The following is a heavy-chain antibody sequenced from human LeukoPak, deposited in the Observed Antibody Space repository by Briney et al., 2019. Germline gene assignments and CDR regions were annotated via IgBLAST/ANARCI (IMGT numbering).Heavy chain of an antibody. CDR1: EFTFSSYN. D-gene: IGHD6-13*01. CDR2: ISSSGTYI. Sequence: GGSLRLSCAASEFTFSSYNMNWVRQAPGKGLEWVSSISSSGTYIYCADSVKGRFTISRDNAKNSLYLQMNSLRAEDTAVYYCARVAAAADYWGQGTLVTVSS. CDR3: ARVAAAADY. J-gene: IGHJ4*02. V-gene: IGHV3-21*01.